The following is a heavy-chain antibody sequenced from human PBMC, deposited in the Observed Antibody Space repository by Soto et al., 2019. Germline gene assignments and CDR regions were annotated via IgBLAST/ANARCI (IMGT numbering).Heavy chain of an antibody. V-gene: IGHV4-4*02. J-gene: IGHJ4*02. Sequence: QVQLQESGPGLVKPSGTLSLTCAVSGASISDNNWWNWVRQPPGKGLEWVGEVFQSGTTNYNPSLRSRVTISVDKSKNQFSLELSSVSAADTAVYYCARVAGFVGGSSWRSPLDYWGQGTLVTVSS. D-gene: IGHD6-13*01. CDR2: VFQSGTT. CDR1: GASISDNNW. CDR3: ARVAGFVGGSSWRSPLDY.